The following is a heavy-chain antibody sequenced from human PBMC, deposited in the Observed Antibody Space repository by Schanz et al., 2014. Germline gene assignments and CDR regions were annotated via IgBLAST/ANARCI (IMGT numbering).Heavy chain of an antibody. D-gene: IGHD1-7*01. Sequence: QVQLVQSGAEVKKPGASVKVSCQASGYTFTGYYMHWVRQAPGQGVEWIGRFMPFLGITNLAQKFQDRVTMTADKATSPASMELSGLRSADTAMYYCARDRWNYEGGIFDIWGQGPMVTVSS. CDR2: FMPFLGIT. J-gene: IGHJ3*02. CDR1: GYTFTGYY. V-gene: IGHV1-69*09. CDR3: ARDRWNYEGGIFDI.